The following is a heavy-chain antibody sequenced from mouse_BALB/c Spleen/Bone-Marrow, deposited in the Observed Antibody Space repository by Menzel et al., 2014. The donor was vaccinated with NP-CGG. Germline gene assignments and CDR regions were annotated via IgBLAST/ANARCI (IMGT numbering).Heavy chain of an antibody. Sequence: EVKLMESGAELVKPGASVKLSCTASGFNIKDTYMHWVKQRPEQGLEWIGRIDPANGNTKYDPKFQGKVTITADTSSNTAYLQLSSLTSEDTAVYYCAVYDYEGFAYWGQGTLVTVSA. V-gene: IGHV14-3*02. CDR2: IDPANGNT. CDR1: GFNIKDTY. J-gene: IGHJ3*01. CDR3: AVYDYEGFAY. D-gene: IGHD2-4*01.